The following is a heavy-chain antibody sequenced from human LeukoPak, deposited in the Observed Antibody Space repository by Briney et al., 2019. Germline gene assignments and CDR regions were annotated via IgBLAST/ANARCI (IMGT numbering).Heavy chain of an antibody. Sequence: GGSLRLSCLASGFTFDTFGMYWARQAPGKGLAWVAVIWHDGSNKYYTDSVKGRFTISRDNSKNTLYLQMNSLRAEDTAVYYCARDRSTGSYFFFDYWGQGVLVTVSS. CDR2: IWHDGSNK. CDR3: ARDRSTGSYFFFDY. D-gene: IGHD6-19*01. V-gene: IGHV3-33*07. CDR1: GFTFDTFG. J-gene: IGHJ4*02.